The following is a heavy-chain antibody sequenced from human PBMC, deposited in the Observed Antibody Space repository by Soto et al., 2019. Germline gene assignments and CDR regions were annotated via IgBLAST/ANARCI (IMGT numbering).Heavy chain of an antibody. CDR2: IYSGGST. CDR3: ARAPYYDFWGCYYPEYYFDC. D-gene: IGHD3-3*01. Sequence: EVQLVESGGGLVQPGGSLRLSCAASGFTVSRNYMSWVRQAPGKGLEWVSVIYSGGSTYYADSVKGRFTISRDNSKNKLYLQLNSLRAEDTAVYYCARAPYYDFWGCYYPEYYFDCWGQGTLVTVSS. CDR1: GFTVSRNY. J-gene: IGHJ4*02. V-gene: IGHV3-66*01.